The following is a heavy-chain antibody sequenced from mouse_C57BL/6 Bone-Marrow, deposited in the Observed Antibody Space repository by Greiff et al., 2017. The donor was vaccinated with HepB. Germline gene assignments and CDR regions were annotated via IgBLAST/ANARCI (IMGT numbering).Heavy chain of an antibody. Sequence: QVHVKQPGTELVKPGASVKLSCKASGYTFTSYWMHWVTQRPGKGLEWIGNINPSNGGTKYNEKFKSKATLTVDKSSSTAYMQLSSLTSEDSAVYYCARGLLLRYYFDYWGQGTTLTVAS. D-gene: IGHD1-1*01. J-gene: IGHJ2*01. CDR2: INPSNGGT. V-gene: IGHV1-53*01. CDR1: GYTFTSYW. CDR3: ARGLLLRYYFDY.